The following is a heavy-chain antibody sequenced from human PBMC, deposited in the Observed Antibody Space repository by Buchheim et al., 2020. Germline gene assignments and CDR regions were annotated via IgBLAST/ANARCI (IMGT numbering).Heavy chain of an antibody. CDR3: AAHSRDDFWSGYNPAGDY. J-gene: IGHJ4*02. V-gene: IGHV1-8*01. CDR1: GYTFTSYD. CDR2: MNPNSGNT. D-gene: IGHD3-3*01. Sequence: QVQLVQSGAEVKKPGASVKVSCKASGYTFTSYDINWVRQATGQGLEWMGWMNPNSGNTGYAHKFQGRVTMTRNTSISTAYMELSSLRSEDTAVYYCAAHSRDDFWSGYNPAGDYWGQGTL.